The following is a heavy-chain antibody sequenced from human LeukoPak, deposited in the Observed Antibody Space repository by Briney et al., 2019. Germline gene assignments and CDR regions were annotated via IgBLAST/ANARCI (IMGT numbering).Heavy chain of an antibody. Sequence: ALRLSCAASGFTFDDYAMHWVRQAPGKGLEWVSGISWNSGSIGYADSVKGRFTISRDNAKNSLHLQMNSLRAEDTALYYCAKDNYGDYYYGMDVWGQGTTVTVSS. D-gene: IGHD4-17*01. V-gene: IGHV3-9*01. J-gene: IGHJ6*02. CDR3: AKDNYGDYYYGMDV. CDR1: GFTFDDYA. CDR2: ISWNSGSI.